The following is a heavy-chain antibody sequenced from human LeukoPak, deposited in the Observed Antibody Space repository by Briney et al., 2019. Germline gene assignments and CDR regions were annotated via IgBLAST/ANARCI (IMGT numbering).Heavy chain of an antibody. Sequence: GESLKISCKGSGYSFTSYWIGWVRQMPGKGLEWMGIIYPGDSDTRYSPSFQGQVTISADKSISTAYLQWSSLKASDTAMYYRARAGSWFGESRDAFDIWGQGTMVTVSS. CDR3: ARAGSWFGESRDAFDI. J-gene: IGHJ3*02. D-gene: IGHD3-10*01. CDR1: GYSFTSYW. V-gene: IGHV5-51*01. CDR2: IYPGDSDT.